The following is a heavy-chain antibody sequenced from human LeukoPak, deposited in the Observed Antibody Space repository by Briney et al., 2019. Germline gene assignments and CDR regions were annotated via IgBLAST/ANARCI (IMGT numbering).Heavy chain of an antibody. J-gene: IGHJ4*02. CDR3: ARFAVHRRIAVDGQFGLDY. V-gene: IGHV4-34*01. Sequence: SETLSLTCAVYGGSFSGYYWSWIRQPPGKGLEWIGEINHSGSTNYNPSLKSRVTISVDTSKNQFSLKLSSVTAADTAVYYRARFAVHRRIAVDGQFGLDYWGQGTLVTVSS. CDR1: GGSFSGYY. CDR2: INHSGST. D-gene: IGHD6-19*01.